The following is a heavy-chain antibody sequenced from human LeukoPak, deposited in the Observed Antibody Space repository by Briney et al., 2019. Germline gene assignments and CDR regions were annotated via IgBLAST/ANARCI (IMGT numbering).Heavy chain of an antibody. J-gene: IGHJ4*02. CDR3: ARDHSSGRYFDF. CDR1: GFTFSSYS. V-gene: IGHV3-21*01. D-gene: IGHD3-22*01. Sequence: GGSLRLSCAASGFTFSSYSMNWVRQAPGKGLEWVSSISGSSTYIDYADSVKGRFTISRDNAKNALYLQMDSPSAEDTAVYYCARDHSSGRYFDFWGQGTLVTVSS. CDR2: ISGSSTYI.